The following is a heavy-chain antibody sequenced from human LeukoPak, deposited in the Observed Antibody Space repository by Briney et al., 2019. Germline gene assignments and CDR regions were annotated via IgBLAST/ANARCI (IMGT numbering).Heavy chain of an antibody. Sequence: GRSLRLSCAASGFTFSNYGMHWVRQAPGKGLEWVALIWSDGRTQDYADSVKGRFTISRDNSKNTLYLQMNSLRDEVTAVSYCARERSSGGDPYYFDYWGQGTLVTVSS. J-gene: IGHJ4*02. CDR1: GFTFSNYG. CDR3: ARERSSGGDPYYFDY. V-gene: IGHV3-33*01. D-gene: IGHD2-21*02. CDR2: IWSDGRTQ.